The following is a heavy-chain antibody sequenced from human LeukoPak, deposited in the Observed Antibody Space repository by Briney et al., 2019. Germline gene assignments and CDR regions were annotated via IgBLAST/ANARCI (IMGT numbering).Heavy chain of an antibody. CDR1: GFTFSTYV. CDR3: ARALDRRYGSGSYSPYFDY. D-gene: IGHD3-10*01. CDR2: IWYDGSNK. J-gene: IGHJ4*02. Sequence: GRSLRLSCAASGFTFSTYVMHWVRQAPGKGLEWVAVIWYDGSNKYYADSVKGGFTISRDNSKNTLYLQLNSLRAEGTAVYYWARALDRRYGSGSYSPYFDYWGQGTLVTVSS. V-gene: IGHV3-33*01.